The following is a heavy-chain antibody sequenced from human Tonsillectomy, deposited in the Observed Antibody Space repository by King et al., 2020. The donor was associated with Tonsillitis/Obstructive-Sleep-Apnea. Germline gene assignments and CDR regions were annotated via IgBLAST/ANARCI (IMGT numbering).Heavy chain of an antibody. J-gene: IGHJ3*02. Sequence: VPLVESGGGLVQPGGSLRLSCAASGFTFTRYSMNWVRQAPGKGLEWVSYISSSSSTIYYADSVKGRFTISRDNAKNSLYLQMNSLRDEDTAVYYCARDWGYCSSTGCYSDTFDIWGQGTMVTVSS. CDR3: ARDWGYCSSTGCYSDTFDI. V-gene: IGHV3-48*02. CDR1: GFTFTRYS. CDR2: ISSSSSTI. D-gene: IGHD2-2*01.